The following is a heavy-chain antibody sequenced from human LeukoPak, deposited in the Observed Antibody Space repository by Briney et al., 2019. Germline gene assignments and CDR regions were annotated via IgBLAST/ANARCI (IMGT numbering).Heavy chain of an antibody. Sequence: SETLSLTCTVSGGSISSSSYYWGWIRQPPGKGLEWIGTIFYSGSTNYNPSLKSRVTISVDTSKNQFSLKLSSVTAADTAVYSCARVSSYYYYYMDVWGKGTTVTVSS. CDR1: GGSISSSSYY. CDR2: IFYSGST. J-gene: IGHJ6*03. CDR3: ARVSSYYYYYMDV. V-gene: IGHV4-39*07.